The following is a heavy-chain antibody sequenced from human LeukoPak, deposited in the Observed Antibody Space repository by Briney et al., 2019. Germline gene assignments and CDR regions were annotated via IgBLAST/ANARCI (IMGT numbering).Heavy chain of an antibody. CDR1: GGTFSSCA. CDR3: ARAAPAAINWFDP. D-gene: IGHD2-2*01. CDR2: IIPIFGTA. Sequence: SVKVSCKASGGTFSSCAISWVRQAPGQGLEWMGGIIPIFGTANYAQKFQGRVTITTDESTSTAYMELSSLRSEDTAVYYCARAAPAAINWFDPWGQGTLVTVSS. J-gene: IGHJ5*02. V-gene: IGHV1-69*05.